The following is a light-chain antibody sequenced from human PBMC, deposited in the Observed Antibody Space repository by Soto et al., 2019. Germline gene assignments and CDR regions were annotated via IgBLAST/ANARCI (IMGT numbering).Light chain of an antibody. CDR1: SSNIGSNN. Sequence: QSVLTRPPSASGTPGQRVTIFCSGSSSNIGSNNVNWCQQFPGTAPKLLIYANNQRPSGVPDRFSGSKSDTSASLAISGLQSEDEADYYCAAWDDSLNGYVLGAGTKLTVL. V-gene: IGLV1-44*01. CDR2: ANN. CDR3: AAWDDSLNGYV. J-gene: IGLJ1*01.